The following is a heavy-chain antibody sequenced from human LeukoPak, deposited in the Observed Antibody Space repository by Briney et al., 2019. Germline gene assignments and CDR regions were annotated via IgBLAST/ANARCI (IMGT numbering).Heavy chain of an antibody. Sequence: GGSLRLPCAASGFAFGSFGMNWVRQAPGRGLEWVSYISSSGNAIYYAESVKGRFTISRDNARNSLYLQMDSLRVEDTAVYYCARAPLEIVGIDYWGQGTLVTVSS. V-gene: IGHV3-48*01. CDR1: GFAFGSFG. D-gene: IGHD1-26*01. J-gene: IGHJ4*02. CDR2: ISSSGNAI. CDR3: ARAPLEIVGIDY.